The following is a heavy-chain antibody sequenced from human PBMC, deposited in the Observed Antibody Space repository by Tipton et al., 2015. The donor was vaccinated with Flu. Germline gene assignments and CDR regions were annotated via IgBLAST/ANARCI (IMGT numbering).Heavy chain of an antibody. CDR1: GYTFTGYY. CDR2: INPNSGGT. Sequence: QVQLVQSGAEVKKPGASVKVSCKASGYTFTGYYMHWVRQAPGQGLEWMGWINPNSGGTNYVQKFQGWVTMTRDTSISTAYMELSRLRSDDTAVYYCARSGYSSSWYTAYWGQGTLVTVSS. D-gene: IGHD6-13*01. J-gene: IGHJ4*02. V-gene: IGHV1-2*04. CDR3: ARSGYSSSWYTAY.